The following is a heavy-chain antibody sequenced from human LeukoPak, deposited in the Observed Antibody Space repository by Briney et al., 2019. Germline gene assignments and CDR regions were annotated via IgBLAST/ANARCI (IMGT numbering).Heavy chain of an antibody. J-gene: IGHJ4*02. CDR1: GFTFSSHW. V-gene: IGHV3-7*01. CDR2: IKKDVGEK. D-gene: IGHD3-10*01. Sequence: PGGSLRLSCAASGFTFSSHWMTWIRQAPGKGLEWVASIKKDVGEKFYVDSVKGRFTISGDNAKNSLYLHMNSLRVEDTAVYYCARGPPYDSRSDYFDYWGQGTLVTVSS. CDR3: ARGPPYDSRSDYFDY.